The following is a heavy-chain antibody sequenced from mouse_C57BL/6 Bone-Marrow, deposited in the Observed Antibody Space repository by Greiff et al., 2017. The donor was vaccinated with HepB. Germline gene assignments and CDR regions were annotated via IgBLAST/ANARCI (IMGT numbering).Heavy chain of an antibody. CDR1: GYTFTDHT. J-gene: IGHJ3*01. V-gene: IGHV1-78*01. CDR3: AKRGDYYGSSFAY. D-gene: IGHD1-1*01. Sequence: VQLQQSDAELVKPGASVKISCKVSGYTFTDHTIHWMKQRPEQGLEWIGYIYPRDGSTKYNEKFKGKATLTADKSSSTAYMQLNSLTSEDSAVYFCAKRGDYYGSSFAYWGQGTLVTVSA. CDR2: IYPRDGST.